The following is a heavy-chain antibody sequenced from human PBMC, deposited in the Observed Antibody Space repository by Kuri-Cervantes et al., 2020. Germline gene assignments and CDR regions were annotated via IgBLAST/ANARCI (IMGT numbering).Heavy chain of an antibody. V-gene: IGHV3-23*01. CDR2: ISGSGGST. D-gene: IGHD2-15*01. CDR3: AKGPVVAATLYYFDY. J-gene: IGHJ4*02. CDR1: GFSFSNYA. Sequence: GESLKISCAASGFSFSNYAMSWVRQAPGEGLEWVSAISGSGGSTYYADSVKGRFTISRDNSKNTLYLQMNSLRAEDTAVYYCAKGPVVAATLYYFDYWGQGTLVTVSS.